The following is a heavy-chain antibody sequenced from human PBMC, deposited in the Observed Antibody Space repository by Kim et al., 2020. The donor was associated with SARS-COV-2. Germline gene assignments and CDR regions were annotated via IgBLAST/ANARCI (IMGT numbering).Heavy chain of an antibody. J-gene: IGHJ6*02. CDR2: ISYDGSNK. V-gene: IGHV3-30*04. CDR1: GFTFSSYA. CDR3: ARDLLRYFDWLSSPSYYYYGMDV. Sequence: GGSLRLSCAASGFTFSSYAMHWVRQAPGKGLEWVAVISYDGSNKYYADSVKGRFTISRDNSKNTLYLQMNSLRAEDTAVYYCARDLLRYFDWLSSPSYYYYGMDVWGQGTTVTVSS. D-gene: IGHD3-9*01.